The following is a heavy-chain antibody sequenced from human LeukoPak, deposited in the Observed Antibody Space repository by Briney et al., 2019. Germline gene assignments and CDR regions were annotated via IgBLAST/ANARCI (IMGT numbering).Heavy chain of an antibody. J-gene: IGHJ4*02. D-gene: IGHD2-15*01. CDR1: GFTFSSYG. CDR3: AKGVLSDRGYCSGGSCYSDY. Sequence: GGSLRLSCAASGFTFSSYGMHWVRQAPGKGLEWVSFIRYDGSNKSYADSVKGRFTISRDNSKKTLYLQMNSLRAEDTAVYYCAKGVLSDRGYCSGGSCYSDYWGQGTLVTVSS. CDR2: IRYDGSNK. V-gene: IGHV3-30*02.